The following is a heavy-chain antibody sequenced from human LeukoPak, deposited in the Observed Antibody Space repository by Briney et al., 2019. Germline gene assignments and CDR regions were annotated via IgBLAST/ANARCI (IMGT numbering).Heavy chain of an antibody. D-gene: IGHD3-16*01. V-gene: IGHV3-23*01. J-gene: IGHJ3*02. CDR3: AKDQGGAFDI. CDR1: RVTFSSYA. CDR2: ISGSGGST. Sequence: GGSLRLSCAVSRVTFSSYAMSWVRPAPGKGLEWVSAISGSGGSTYYADSVKGRFTISRDNSKNTLYLQMNSLRAEDTAVYYCAKDQGGAFDIWGQGTMVTVSS.